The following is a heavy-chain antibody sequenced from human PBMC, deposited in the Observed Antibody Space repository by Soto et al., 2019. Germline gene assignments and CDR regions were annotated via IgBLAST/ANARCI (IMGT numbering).Heavy chain of an antibody. V-gene: IGHV1-3*01. CDR1: GYTFTSYA. J-gene: IGHJ6*02. Sequence: ASVKVSCKASGYTFTSYAMHWVRQAPGQRLEWMGWINAGNGNTKYSQKFQGRVTITADTSASTAYMELSSLRSEDTAVYYCARLLWFGEFSYFPGDYYGMDVWGQGTTVTVSS. D-gene: IGHD3-10*01. CDR2: INAGNGNT. CDR3: ARLLWFGEFSYFPGDYYGMDV.